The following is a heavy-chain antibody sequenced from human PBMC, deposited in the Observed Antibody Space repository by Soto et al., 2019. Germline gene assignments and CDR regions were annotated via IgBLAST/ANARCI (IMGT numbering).Heavy chain of an antibody. CDR3: ASVSVGAAERCDYGMDV. V-gene: IGHV1-69*01. D-gene: IGHD2-15*01. Sequence: QVQLVQSGAEVKKPGSSVKVSCKASGGTFSSYAISWVRQAPGQGLEWMGGIIPIFGTANYAQKFQGRVTLTADETTSTAYMARSSLRSEDRAVYYCASVSVGAAERCDYGMDVWGQGTTVTVSS. J-gene: IGHJ6*02. CDR2: IIPIFGTA. CDR1: GGTFSSYA.